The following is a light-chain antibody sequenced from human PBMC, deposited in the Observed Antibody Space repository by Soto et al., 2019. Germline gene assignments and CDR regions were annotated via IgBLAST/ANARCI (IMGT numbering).Light chain of an antibody. J-gene: IGKJ1*01. CDR2: LAS. CDR1: QAVNTR. V-gene: IGKV3-11*01. Sequence: EIVLTQSPATLSSFPGDRVTLSCRASQAVNTRLAWYQHKPGQAPRLLIYLASNRATGVPASFSGSGSGTDFSLTISSVEREDFAVYYCHRRQSWPRTVGQGTTVDIK. CDR3: HRRQSWPRT.